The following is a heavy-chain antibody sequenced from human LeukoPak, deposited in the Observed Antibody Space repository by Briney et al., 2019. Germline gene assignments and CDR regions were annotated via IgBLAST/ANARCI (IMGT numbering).Heavy chain of an antibody. Sequence: PGRSLRVSCAASGFTFDDYAMHWVRQAPGKGLEWVSGISWSSGSIGYADSVKGRFTISRDNAKNSLYLQMNSLRAEDMALYYCAAGKWELPVDYWGQGTLVTVSS. CDR3: AAGKWELPVDY. D-gene: IGHD1-26*01. CDR2: ISWSSGSI. V-gene: IGHV3-9*03. J-gene: IGHJ4*02. CDR1: GFTFDDYA.